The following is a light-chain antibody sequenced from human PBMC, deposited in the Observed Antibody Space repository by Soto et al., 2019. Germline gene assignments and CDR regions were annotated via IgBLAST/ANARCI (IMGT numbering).Light chain of an antibody. J-gene: IGKJ5*01. V-gene: IGKV1-13*02. CDR1: QGISSA. CDR2: DAS. CDR3: QQFSSYPQIT. Sequence: AIQLTQSPSSLSASVGDRVTITCRASQGISSALAWYQQKPGKAPKLLIYDASSLESGVPSRFSGSGSGTDFTLTISSLQPEEVATYYCQQFSSYPQITFGQGTRLEIK.